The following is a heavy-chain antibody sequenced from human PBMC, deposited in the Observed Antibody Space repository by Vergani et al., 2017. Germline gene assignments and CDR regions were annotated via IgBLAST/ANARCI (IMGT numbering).Heavy chain of an antibody. CDR1: GFTFSSYG. CDR2: ISYDGSNK. CDR3: ARDGVAAAGTYYYGMDV. J-gene: IGHJ6*02. Sequence: QVQLVESGGGVVQPGRSLRLSCAASGFTFSSYGMHWVRQAPGKGLEWVAVISYDGSNKYYADSVKGRFTISRDNSKNTLYLQMNSLRAEDTAVYYCARDGVAAAGTYYYGMDVWGQGTTVTVSS. D-gene: IGHD6-13*01. V-gene: IGHV3-30*03.